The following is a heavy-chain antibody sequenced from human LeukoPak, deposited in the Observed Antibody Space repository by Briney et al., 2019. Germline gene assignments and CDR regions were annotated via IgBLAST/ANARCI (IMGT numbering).Heavy chain of an antibody. V-gene: IGHV4-30-2*01. Sequence: SQTLSLTCTVSRGAITSGGYSWNWIRQPPGKGLEWIGYISDRGPAYYNPSLKSRFTISVDRPKNQFFLTVTSVTAADTAVYFCARSRQASGLLGSWGQGTLVAVSS. CDR2: ISDRGPA. CDR1: RGAITSGGYS. CDR3: ARSRQASGLLGS. J-gene: IGHJ5*01. D-gene: IGHD3-10*01.